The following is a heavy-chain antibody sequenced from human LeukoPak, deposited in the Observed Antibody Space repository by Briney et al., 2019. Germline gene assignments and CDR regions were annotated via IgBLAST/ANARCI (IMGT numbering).Heavy chain of an antibody. CDR2: MNPNSGNT. CDR1: GYTFSSYD. J-gene: IGHJ4*02. CDR3: AREGFDY. Sequence: ASVKVPCKASGYTFSSYDINWVRQAPGQGLEWMGYMNPNSGNTGYAQKFQGRVTITSDTSRSTAYMELSSLRSEDMAVYYCAREGFDYWGQGTLVTVSS. V-gene: IGHV1-8*03.